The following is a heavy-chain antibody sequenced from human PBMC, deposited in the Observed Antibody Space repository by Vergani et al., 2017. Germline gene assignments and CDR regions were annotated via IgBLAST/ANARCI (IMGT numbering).Heavy chain of an antibody. CDR3: AKNPGISTTRHYYAMDV. Sequence: IQVLESGGGLVQPGGSLRLSCAASGFKFSDHYMSWIRQAPGKGLEWVSHISPGASTVSYTDSVTGRFTVSRDNDNNSLTLDMTTLRVEDTAVYYCAKNPGISTTRHYYAMDVWGQGTTVTVSS. V-gene: IGHV3-11*04. D-gene: IGHD1-1*01. J-gene: IGHJ6*02. CDR2: ISPGASTV. CDR1: GFKFSDHY.